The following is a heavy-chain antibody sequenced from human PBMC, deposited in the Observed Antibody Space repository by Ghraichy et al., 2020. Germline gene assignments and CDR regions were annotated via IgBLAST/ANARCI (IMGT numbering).Heavy chain of an antibody. CDR1: GFTVSSNY. D-gene: IGHD3-10*01. CDR2: IYSGGST. J-gene: IGHJ4*02. CDR3: ARLYGSGTGYFDY. Sequence: GSLRLSCAASGFTVSSNYMSWVRQAPGKGLEWVSVIYSGGSTYYADSVKGRFTISRDNSKNTLYLQMNSLRAEDTAVYYCARLYGSGTGYFDYWGQGTLVTVSS. V-gene: IGHV3-53*01.